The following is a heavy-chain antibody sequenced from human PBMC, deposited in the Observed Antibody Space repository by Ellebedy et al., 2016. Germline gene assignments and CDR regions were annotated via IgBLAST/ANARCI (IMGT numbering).Heavy chain of an antibody. J-gene: IGHJ5*02. Sequence: ASVKVPCKASGYTFTGYYMHWVRQAPGQGLEWMGWINPNSGGTNYAQKFQGRVTMTRDTSISTAYMELSRLRSDDTAVYYCARCLVPGIAAAGKGRNWFDPWGQGTLVTVSS. CDR1: GYTFTGYY. V-gene: IGHV1-2*02. D-gene: IGHD6-13*01. CDR2: INPNSGGT. CDR3: ARCLVPGIAAAGKGRNWFDP.